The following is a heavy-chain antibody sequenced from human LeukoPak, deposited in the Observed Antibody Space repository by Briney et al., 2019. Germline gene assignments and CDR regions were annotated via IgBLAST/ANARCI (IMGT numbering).Heavy chain of an antibody. V-gene: IGHV3-33*01. D-gene: IGHD5-18*01. Sequence: GMPVTLPCAVSAFTFCIYDTLGPRQAPGRGWMWVTVRWNDGGDKQYADLVKSRVTTSRDNSTNTLYLQMNALRAEDTAVYYCARDGRGYSYGLYWGQGTLVTVSS. J-gene: IGHJ4*02. CDR3: ARDGRGYSYGLY. CDR1: AFTFCIYD. CDR2: RWNDGGDK.